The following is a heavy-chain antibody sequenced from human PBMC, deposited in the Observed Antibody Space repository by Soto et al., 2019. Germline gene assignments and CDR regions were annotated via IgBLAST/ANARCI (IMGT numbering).Heavy chain of an antibody. CDR2: IYTSGST. Sequence: SETLSLTCTVSGGSISSYYWSWIRQPAGKGLEWIGRIYTSGSTNYNPSLKSRVTMSVDTSKSQFSLKLSSVTAADTAVYYCARSIRSHRRRYSGYERYYYNCMDVWGQGTTVTVSS. J-gene: IGHJ6*02. CDR1: GGSISSYY. V-gene: IGHV4-4*07. D-gene: IGHD5-12*01. CDR3: ARSIRSHRRRYSGYERYYYNCMDV.